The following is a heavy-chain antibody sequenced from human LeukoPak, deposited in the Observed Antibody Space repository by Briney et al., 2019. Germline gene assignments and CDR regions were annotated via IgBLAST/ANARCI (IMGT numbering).Heavy chain of an antibody. V-gene: IGHV1-2*02. J-gene: IGHJ6*02. CDR2: INPNNGGT. CDR3: ARDNYGSGSYFVV. CDR1: GYRFTDYY. D-gene: IGHD3-10*01. Sequence: EASVKVSCKASGYRFTDYYVHWGRQAPGQGLEWMGWINPNNGGTNLARKFQGRVTMTRDTSISTTNMELRWLRSDDTAVYYCARDNYGSGSYFVVWSQGTTVTVSS.